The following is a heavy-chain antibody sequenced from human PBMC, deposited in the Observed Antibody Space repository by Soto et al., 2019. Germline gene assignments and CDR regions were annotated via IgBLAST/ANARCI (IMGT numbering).Heavy chain of an antibody. Sequence: SLRLSCAASGFTFSSYGMHWVRQAPGKGLEWVAVISYDGSNKYYADSVKGRFTISRDNSKNTLYLQMNSLRAEDTAVYYCAKDGLRFLEWLFGYFDYWGQGTLVTVSS. CDR2: ISYDGSNK. D-gene: IGHD3-3*01. V-gene: IGHV3-30*18. CDR3: AKDGLRFLEWLFGYFDY. CDR1: GFTFSSYG. J-gene: IGHJ4*02.